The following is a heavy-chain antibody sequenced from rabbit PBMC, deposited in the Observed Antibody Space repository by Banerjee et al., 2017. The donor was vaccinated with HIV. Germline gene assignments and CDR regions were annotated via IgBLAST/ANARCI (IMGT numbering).Heavy chain of an antibody. CDR2: IYTGSSGST. Sequence: QSLEESGGDLVKPGASLTLTCTASGIDFSSYYYMCWVRQAPGKGLEWIGCIYTGSSGSTYYASWAKGRFTISKTSSTTVTLQMTSLTAADTATWFCARMEYRAYSGNDFNLWGPGTLVTVS. D-gene: IGHD1-1*01. J-gene: IGHJ4*01. CDR3: ARMEYRAYSGNDFNL. V-gene: IGHV1S40*01. CDR1: GIDFSSYYY.